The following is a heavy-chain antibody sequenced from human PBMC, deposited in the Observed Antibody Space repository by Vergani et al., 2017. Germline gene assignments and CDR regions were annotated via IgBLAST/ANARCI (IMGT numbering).Heavy chain of an antibody. J-gene: IGHJ4*02. CDR3: ATDRISMVRGTLCY. Sequence: QVQLQESGPGLVKPSQTLSLTCTVSGGSISSGSYYWSWIRQPAGKGLEWIGRIYTSGSTNYNPSLKSRVTISVDTSKNQFSLKLSSVTAADTAVYYCATDRISMVRGTLCYWGQGTLVTVSS. CDR2: IYTSGST. CDR1: GGSISSGSYY. D-gene: IGHD3-10*01. V-gene: IGHV4-61*02.